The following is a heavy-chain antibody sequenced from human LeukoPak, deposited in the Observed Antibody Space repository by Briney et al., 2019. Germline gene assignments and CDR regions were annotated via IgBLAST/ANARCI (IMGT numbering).Heavy chain of an antibody. Sequence: PGGSLSLSRAVSGXTFSSYTMNWVRQAPGEGLEWVSYISSSGNTIYYGDSVNGRFTISRDNAKNSLYLQMNSLRDEDTAVYYCATSLRSSSPSYWGQGTLVTVSS. V-gene: IGHV3-48*02. CDR2: ISSSGNTI. CDR3: ATSLRSSSPSY. CDR1: GXTFSSYT. D-gene: IGHD6-13*01. J-gene: IGHJ4*02.